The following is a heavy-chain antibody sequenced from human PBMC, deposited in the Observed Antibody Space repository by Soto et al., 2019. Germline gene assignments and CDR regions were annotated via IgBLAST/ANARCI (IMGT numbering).Heavy chain of an antibody. J-gene: IGHJ4*02. Sequence: VQLVESGGGVVQPGRSLRLSCAASGFTFSDYAMHWVRQAPGKGLEWVAVVSHDGRNTHYADSVKGRFTISRDSSKNTVSLEMSSLRAEDTAVYYFAKGGRQWLVTSDFNYWGQGALVTVSS. CDR2: VSHDGRNT. D-gene: IGHD6-19*01. CDR3: AKGGRQWLVTSDFNY. V-gene: IGHV3-30*18. CDR1: GFTFSDYA.